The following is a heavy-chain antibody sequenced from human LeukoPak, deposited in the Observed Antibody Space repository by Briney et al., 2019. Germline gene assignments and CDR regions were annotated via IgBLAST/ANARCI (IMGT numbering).Heavy chain of an antibody. V-gene: IGHV3-23*01. CDR2: ISGSGGST. CDR1: GFTFSSYA. CDR3: AKSPAPYYYYYGMDV. Sequence: GGSLRLSCAASGFTFSSYAMSWVRQAPGEGLEWVSAISGSGGSTYYADSVKGRFTISRDNSKNTLYLQMNSLRAEDTAVYYCAKSPAPYYYYYGMDVWGQGTTVTVSS. J-gene: IGHJ6*02.